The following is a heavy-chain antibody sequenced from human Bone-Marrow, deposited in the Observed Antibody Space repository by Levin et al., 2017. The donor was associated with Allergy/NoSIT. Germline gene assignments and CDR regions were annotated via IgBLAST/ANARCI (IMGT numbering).Heavy chain of an antibody. D-gene: IGHD3-22*01. CDR2: ISGSGRNI. Sequence: GESLKISCAASGFTFSNYEMNWVRQAPGKGLEWLSFISGSGRNIYYADSLKGRFIVSRDNAKKSMYLQMNSLRAEDTAVYYCARHYYDNSGYSYYYHYYGMDVWGQGTTVTVSS. V-gene: IGHV3-48*03. J-gene: IGHJ6*02. CDR3: ARHYYDNSGYSYYYHYYGMDV. CDR1: GFTFSNYE.